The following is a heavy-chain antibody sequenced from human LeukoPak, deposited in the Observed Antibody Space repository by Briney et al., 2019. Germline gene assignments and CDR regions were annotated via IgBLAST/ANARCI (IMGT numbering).Heavy chain of an antibody. D-gene: IGHD3-22*01. CDR1: GDSIIGSY. CDR3: ARRRYYDGSGYNPTYYFDY. Sequence: SETLSLTCAVSGDSIIGSYWSWIRQAPGKGLEWIGYIYYSVDTDYNPSLKSRVTISVDMSKKQISLRLTSVTAADTAVYYCARRRYYDGSGYNPTYYFDYWGQGILVTVSS. V-gene: IGHV4-59*01. J-gene: IGHJ4*02. CDR2: IYYSVDT.